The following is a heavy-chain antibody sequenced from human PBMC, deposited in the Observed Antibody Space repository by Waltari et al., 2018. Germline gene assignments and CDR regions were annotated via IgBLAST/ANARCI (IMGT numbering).Heavy chain of an antibody. CDR3: ARDKTPVDY. CDR2: ISGSSRTI. J-gene: IGHJ4*02. CDR1: GFFFSTYS. V-gene: IGHV3-48*04. D-gene: IGHD2-15*01. Sequence: EVQLVESGGGLVQRGGPLRLSCAASGFFFSTYSMNWVRQAPGKGLEWLSYISGSSRTIYYAGSVKGRFTISRDNAKNSLYLHMNSLRAEDTAIYYCARDKTPVDYRGQGTLVTVSS.